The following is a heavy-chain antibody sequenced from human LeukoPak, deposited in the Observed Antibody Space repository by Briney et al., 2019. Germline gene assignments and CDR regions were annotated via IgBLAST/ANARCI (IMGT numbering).Heavy chain of an antibody. CDR2: IIPIFGTA. J-gene: IGHJ5*02. Sequence: SVKVSSEASGYTFPSLDINWVRPATGQGLEWMGGIIPIFGTANYAQKFQGRVTITTDESTSTAYMELSSLRSEDTAVYYCAGVSLSTADGPTPYIWFDPWGPGALVTVSS. CDR1: GYTFPSLD. D-gene: IGHD2-21*02. V-gene: IGHV1-69*05. CDR3: AGVSLSTADGPTPYIWFDP.